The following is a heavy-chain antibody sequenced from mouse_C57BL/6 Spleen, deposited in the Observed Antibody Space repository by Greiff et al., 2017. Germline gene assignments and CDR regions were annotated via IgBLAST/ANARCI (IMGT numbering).Heavy chain of an antibody. CDR2: IWSGGST. V-gene: IGHV2-2*01. J-gene: IGHJ4*01. CDR3: DRNGYYAMDY. CDR1: GFPLTSYG. Sequence: VQLQQSGPGLVQPSQSLSITCTASGFPLTSYGVPWVRQSPGKGLEWLGVIWSGGSTDYNAAFISSLSISKDNSKSKVFFKMHSLQADDTAIYYCDRNGYYAMDYWGQGTSGTVSS.